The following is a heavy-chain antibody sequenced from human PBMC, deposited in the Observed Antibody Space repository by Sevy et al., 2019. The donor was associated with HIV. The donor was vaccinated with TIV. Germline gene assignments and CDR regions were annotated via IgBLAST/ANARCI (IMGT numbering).Heavy chain of an antibody. J-gene: IGHJ4*02. D-gene: IGHD3-10*02. CDR3: TKESLGGTYIRGDCDH. CDR1: GFTFQTFG. Sequence: GGSLRLSCSGFGFTFQTFGMHWVRQAPGKGPEWLAVISSDGKNQNYADSVKGRFTISRDNSRNLLYLHMNNLVASDTAVYFCTKESLGGTYIRGDCDHWGQGTLVTVSS. V-gene: IGHV3-30*18. CDR2: ISSDGKNQ.